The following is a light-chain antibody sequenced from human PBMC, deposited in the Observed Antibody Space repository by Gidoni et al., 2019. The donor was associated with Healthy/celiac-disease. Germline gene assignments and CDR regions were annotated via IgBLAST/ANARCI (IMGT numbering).Light chain of an antibody. CDR3: QQYGSSMWT. J-gene: IGKJ1*01. CDR2: GAS. Sequence: ELVLTQSPGTLSLSPGERATPSCRASQSVSSSYLAWYQQKPCQAPRLLIYGASSRATGIPDRFSGSGSGTDFTLTISRLEPEDFAVYYCQQYGSSMWTFGQGTKVEIK. CDR1: QSVSSSY. V-gene: IGKV3-20*01.